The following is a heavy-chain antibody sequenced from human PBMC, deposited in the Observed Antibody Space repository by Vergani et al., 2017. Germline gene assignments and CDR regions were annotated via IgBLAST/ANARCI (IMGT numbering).Heavy chain of an antibody. CDR1: GGTFSSYA. J-gene: IGHJ5*02. CDR2: IIPIFGTA. D-gene: IGHD5-18*01. Sequence: QVQLVQSGAEVKKPGSSVKVSCKASGGTFSSYAISWVRQAPGQGLEWMGRIIPIFGTANYAQKFQGRVTITADESTSTAYMELSSLRSEDTAVYYGASTHESGYSYGVTPAPTRWFDPWGQGTLVTVSS. V-gene: IGHV1-69*18. CDR3: ASTHESGYSYGVTPAPTRWFDP.